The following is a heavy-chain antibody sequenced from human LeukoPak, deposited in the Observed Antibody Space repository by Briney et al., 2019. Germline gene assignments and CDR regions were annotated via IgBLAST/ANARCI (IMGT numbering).Heavy chain of an antibody. Sequence: PGGSLRLSCAASGFTVSTNYMNWVRQAPGKGLEWVSLILSGSSTYYADSVKGRFTISRDISKNTLYLQVSSLRAEDTAVYYCARGRSSGYVDAFDIWGQGTMVTVSS. V-gene: IGHV3-53*01. CDR2: ILSGSST. CDR3: ARGRSSGYVDAFDI. D-gene: IGHD3-22*01. CDR1: GFTVSTNY. J-gene: IGHJ3*02.